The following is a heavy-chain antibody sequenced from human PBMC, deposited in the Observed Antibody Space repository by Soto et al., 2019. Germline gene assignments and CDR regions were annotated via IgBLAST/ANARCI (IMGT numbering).Heavy chain of an antibody. J-gene: IGHJ5*02. CDR3: ARHGRQDIVVVPAASWFDP. CDR1: GGTFSSYA. V-gene: IGHV1-69*13. Sequence: SVKVSCKASGGTFSSYAISWVRQAPGQGLEWMGGIIPIFGTANYAQKFQGRVTITADESTSTAYMELRSLRSDDTAVYYCARHGRQDIVVVPAASWFDPWGQGTLVTVSS. D-gene: IGHD2-2*01. CDR2: IIPIFGTA.